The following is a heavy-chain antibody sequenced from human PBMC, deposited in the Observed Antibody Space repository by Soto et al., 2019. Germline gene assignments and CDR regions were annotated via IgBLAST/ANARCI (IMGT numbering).Heavy chain of an antibody. D-gene: IGHD3-22*01. J-gene: IGHJ3*02. CDR2: IYYSGST. CDR3: ARDHRDYYDSSGYFAAFDI. CDR1: GGSISSGDYY. V-gene: IGHV4-30-4*01. Sequence: PSETLSLTCTVSGGSISSGDYYWSWIRQPPGRGLEWIGYIYYSGSTYYNPSLKSRVTISVDTSKNQFPLKLSSVTAADTAVYYCARDHRDYYDSSGYFAAFDIWGQGTMVTVSS.